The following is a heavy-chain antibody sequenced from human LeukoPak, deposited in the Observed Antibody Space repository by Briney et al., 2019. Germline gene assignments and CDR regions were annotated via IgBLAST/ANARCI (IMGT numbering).Heavy chain of an antibody. V-gene: IGHV4-59*08. CDR1: GGSISSYY. CDR2: IYYSGST. CDR3: ARRPPVATGYYYYGMDV. Sequence: SETLSLTCTVSGGSISSYYWSLIRQPPGKGLEWIGYIYYSGSTNYNPSLKSRVTISVDTSKNQFSLKLSSVTAADTAVYYCARRPPVATGYYYYGMDVWGQGTTVTVSS. D-gene: IGHD4-11*01. J-gene: IGHJ6*02.